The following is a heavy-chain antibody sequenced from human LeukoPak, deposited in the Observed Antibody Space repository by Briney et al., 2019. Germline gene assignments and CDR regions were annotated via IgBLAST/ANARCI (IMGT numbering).Heavy chain of an antibody. J-gene: IGHJ6*02. V-gene: IGHV3-23*01. CDR1: GFTFSSYA. D-gene: IGHD6-19*01. Sequence: GGSLRLSCAASGFTFSSYAMSWVRQAPGKGLEWVSAISGSGGSTYYADSVKGRFTISRDNSKNTLYLQMNSLRAEDTAVYYCAKAGTYSSGWYYYYGMDVWGQGTTVTVSS. CDR2: ISGSGGST. CDR3: AKAGTYSSGWYYYYGMDV.